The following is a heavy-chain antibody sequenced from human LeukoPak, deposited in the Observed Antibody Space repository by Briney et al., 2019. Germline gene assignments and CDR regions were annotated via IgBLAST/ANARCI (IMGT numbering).Heavy chain of an antibody. Sequence: PSETLSLTCTVSGGSISSYYWSCIRQPAGRGLEWIGRIYASGSTNYNPSLKSRVTMSVDTSKNQFSLKLSSVTAADTAVYFCARESSGWFYFDYWGQGALVTVSS. J-gene: IGHJ4*02. CDR3: ARESSGWFYFDY. V-gene: IGHV4-4*07. CDR2: IYASGST. CDR1: GGSISSYY. D-gene: IGHD6-19*01.